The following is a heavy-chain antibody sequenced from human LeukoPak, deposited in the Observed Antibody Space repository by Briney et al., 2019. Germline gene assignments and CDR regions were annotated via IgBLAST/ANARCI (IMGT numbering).Heavy chain of an antibody. CDR1: GFTFSSYA. CDR2: ISGSAYST. J-gene: IGHJ4*02. CDR3: ARGSSSSLPA. D-gene: IGHD6-13*01. Sequence: PPGGSLRLSCAASGFTFSSYAMSWVRQAPGKGLEWVSAISGSAYSTYYADSVKGRFTISRDNAKNSLYLQMNSLRAEDTAVYYCARGSSSSLPAGGQGTLVTVSS. V-gene: IGHV3-23*01.